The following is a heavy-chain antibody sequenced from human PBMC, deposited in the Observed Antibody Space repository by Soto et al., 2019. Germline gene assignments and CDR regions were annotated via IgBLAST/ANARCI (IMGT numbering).Heavy chain of an antibody. D-gene: IGHD5-18*01. CDR2: INSDGSLT. J-gene: IGHJ4*02. Sequence: TGGSPRLYCAASGVVFSSYWTHWVRQTPGKSLVWVSRINSDGSLTNYADSVKGRFTISRDNAKNTLYLQMNSLRAEDTALYYCTRLPVDTSTGIDYWGQGTLVTVPS. CDR3: TRLPVDTSTGIDY. CDR1: GVVFSSYW. V-gene: IGHV3-74*01.